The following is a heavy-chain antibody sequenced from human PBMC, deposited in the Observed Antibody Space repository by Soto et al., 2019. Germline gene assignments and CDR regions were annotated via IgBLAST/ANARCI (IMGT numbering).Heavy chain of an antibody. D-gene: IGHD3-16*01. CDR3: ARQGAY. V-gene: IGHV4-39*01. Sequence: PSETLSLTCTVSGVSIIDTSYYWGWIRQPPGKGLEWIGTIYFNGNTFYNPSLKSRLTISVDTSKNQISLRLTSVTAADTAVYYWARQGAYWGHGTLVTVSS. CDR1: GVSIIDTSYY. J-gene: IGHJ4*01. CDR2: IYFNGNT.